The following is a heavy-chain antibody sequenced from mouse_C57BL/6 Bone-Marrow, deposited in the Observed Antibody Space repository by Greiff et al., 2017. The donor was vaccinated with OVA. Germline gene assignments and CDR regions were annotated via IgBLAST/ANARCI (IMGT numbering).Heavy chain of an antibody. D-gene: IGHD2-3*01. CDR2: INPSTGGT. J-gene: IGHJ1*03. CDR3: AILYDYWYFDV. V-gene: IGHV1-42*01. Sequence: EVKLLESGPELVKPGASVKISCKASGYSFTGYYMNWVKQSPEKSLEWIGEINPSTGGTTYNQKFKAKATLTVDKSSSTAYMQLKSLTSEDSAVYYCAILYDYWYFDVWGTGTTVTVSS. CDR1: GYSFTGYY.